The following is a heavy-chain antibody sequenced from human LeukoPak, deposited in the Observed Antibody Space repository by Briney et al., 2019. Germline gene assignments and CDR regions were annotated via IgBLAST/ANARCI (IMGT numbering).Heavy chain of an antibody. Sequence: ASVKVSCKASGYTLTGYYMHWVRQAPGQGLEWMGWINPNSGGTNYAQKFQGRVTMTRDTSISTAYMELSRLRSDDTAVYYCARAPGLYYDILTGYYYWGQGTLVTVSS. CDR2: INPNSGGT. J-gene: IGHJ4*02. D-gene: IGHD3-9*01. V-gene: IGHV1-2*02. CDR1: GYTLTGYY. CDR3: ARAPGLYYDILTGYYY.